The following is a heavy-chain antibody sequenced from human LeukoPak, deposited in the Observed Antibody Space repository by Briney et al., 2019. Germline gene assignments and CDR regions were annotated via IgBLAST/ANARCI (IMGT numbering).Heavy chain of an antibody. CDR3: ARGLYDSSALGMDY. Sequence: SETLSLTCAVYGGSFSGYYWGWIRQPPGKGLEWIGEINHSGSTNYNPSLKSRVTISVDTSKNQFSLKLSSVTAADTAVYYCARGLYDSSALGMDYWGQGTLVTVSS. V-gene: IGHV4-34*01. D-gene: IGHD3-22*01. J-gene: IGHJ4*02. CDR2: INHSGST. CDR1: GGSFSGYY.